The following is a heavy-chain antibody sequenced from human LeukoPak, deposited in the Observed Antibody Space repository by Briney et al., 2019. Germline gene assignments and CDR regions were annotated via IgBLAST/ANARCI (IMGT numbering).Heavy chain of an antibody. Sequence: GGSLRLSCAASGFTFSSYSMNWVRQAPGKGLEWVSSISSSGGHIYYADSVKGRFTISRDNAKNSLYLQMNSLRAEDTAVYYCARDQYYSSSDWGQGTLVTVSS. D-gene: IGHD6-19*01. V-gene: IGHV3-21*01. CDR2: ISSSGGHI. CDR3: ARDQYYSSSD. J-gene: IGHJ4*02. CDR1: GFTFSSYS.